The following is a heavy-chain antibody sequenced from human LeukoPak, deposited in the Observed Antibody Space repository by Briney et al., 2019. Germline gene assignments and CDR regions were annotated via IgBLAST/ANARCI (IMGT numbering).Heavy chain of an antibody. CDR3: ADPGYSGYGFNY. CDR2: INPSGGST. CDR1: GYTFTSYY. J-gene: IGHJ4*02. Sequence: ASVKVSCKASGYTFTSYYMHWVRQAPGQGLEWMGIINPSGGSTNYAQKFQGRVTITADESTSTAYMELSSLRSEDTAVYYCADPGYSGYGFNYWGQGTLVTVSS. D-gene: IGHD5-12*01. V-gene: IGHV1-46*01.